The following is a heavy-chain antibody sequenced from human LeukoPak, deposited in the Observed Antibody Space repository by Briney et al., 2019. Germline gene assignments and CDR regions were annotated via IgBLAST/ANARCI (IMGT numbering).Heavy chain of an antibody. CDR2: VWSDGSGE. CDR3: ARMNYYDSTGYYP. D-gene: IGHD3-22*01. Sequence: GRSLRLSCAASGFTFSSYAMHWVRQAPGKGLEWVAVVWSDGSGEYYADSVKGRFTISRDIPKSTLYLQMNSLRTEDTAVYYCARMNYYDSTGYYPWGQGTLVTVSS. V-gene: IGHV3-33*08. CDR1: GFTFSSYA. J-gene: IGHJ5*02.